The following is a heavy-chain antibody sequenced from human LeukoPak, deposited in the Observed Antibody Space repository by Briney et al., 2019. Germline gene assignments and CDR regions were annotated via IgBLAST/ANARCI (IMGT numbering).Heavy chain of an antibody. V-gene: IGHV4-30-4*07. CDR3: ASVYYTSGFDP. CDR2: IFYSGNT. D-gene: IGHD5/OR15-5a*01. Sequence: PSETLSLTCTVSGASIHSGGFTWNWIRQPPGKGLEWIGYIFYSGNTHYNSSLKSRVSMSVDTSKNLFSLKLSSVTAADTAVYYCASVYYTSGFDPWGQGTLVTVSS. CDR1: GASIHSGGFT. J-gene: IGHJ5*02.